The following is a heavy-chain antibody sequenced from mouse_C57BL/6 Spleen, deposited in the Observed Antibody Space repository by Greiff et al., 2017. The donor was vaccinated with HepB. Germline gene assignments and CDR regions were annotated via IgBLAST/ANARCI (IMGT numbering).Heavy chain of an antibody. CDR3: TREGTDYYGSSYDYFDY. D-gene: IGHD1-1*01. J-gene: IGHJ2*01. V-gene: IGHV5-9-1*02. CDR1: GFTFSSYA. Sequence: EVQLVESGEGLVKPGGSLKLSCAASGFTFSSYAMSWVRQTPEKRLEWVAYISSGGDYIYYADTVKGRFTISRDNARNTLYLQMSSLKSEDTAMYYCTREGTDYYGSSYDYFDYWGQGTTLTVSS. CDR2: ISSGGDYI.